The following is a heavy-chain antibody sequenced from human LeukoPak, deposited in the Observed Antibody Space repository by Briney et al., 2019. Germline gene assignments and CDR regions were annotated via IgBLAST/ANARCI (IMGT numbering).Heavy chain of an antibody. CDR1: GFSFTNYW. CDR2: INQDGSER. CDR3: ARDKIRGASTNDY. V-gene: IGHV3-7*01. J-gene: IGHJ4*02. Sequence: GGSLRLSCAASGFSFTNYWMSWVRQAPGMGLEWVAIINQDGSERYYVDSVKGRFTVSRDSAKNSLYLQMNSLRVEDTAAYYCARDKIRGASTNDYWGQGTLVTVSS.